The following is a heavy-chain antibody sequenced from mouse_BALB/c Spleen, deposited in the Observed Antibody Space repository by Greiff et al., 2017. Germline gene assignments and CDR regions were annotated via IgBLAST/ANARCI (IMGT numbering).Heavy chain of an antibody. CDR1: GYTFTSYY. V-gene: IGHV1S12*01. J-gene: IGHJ3*01. CDR3: ARSRGYGNYVAWFAY. D-gene: IGHD2-1*01. Sequence: QVQLQQSGPELVKPGASVKISCKASGYTFTSYYIHWVKQRPGQGLEWIGYIYPRDGSTNYNEKFKGKATLTADTSSSTAYMQLSSLTSEDSAVYFCARSRGYGNYVAWFAYWGQGTLVTVSA. CDR2: IYPRDGST.